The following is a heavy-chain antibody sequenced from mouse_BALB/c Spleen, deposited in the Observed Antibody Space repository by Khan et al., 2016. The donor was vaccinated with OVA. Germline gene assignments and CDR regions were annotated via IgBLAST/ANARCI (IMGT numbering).Heavy chain of an antibody. CDR1: GYTFINYW. V-gene: IGHV1-7*01. CDR2: INPSTGYT. J-gene: IGHJ2*01. CDR3: ARRGLRWNLDY. D-gene: IGHD2-1*01. Sequence: QVQLQQSGAELAKPGASVKMSCKASGYTFINYWILWVKQRPGQGLEWIGYINPSTGYTEYNQNFKDKATLPADKSSSTAYMQLSSLTSEDSAVYYGARRGLRWNLDYWGQGTTLTVSS.